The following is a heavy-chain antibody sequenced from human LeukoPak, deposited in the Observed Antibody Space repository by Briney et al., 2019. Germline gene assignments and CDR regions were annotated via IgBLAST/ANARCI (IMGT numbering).Heavy chain of an antibody. Sequence: TGGSLRLSCAASGIIISSNYMSWVRQTPGKGLEWVSVIYSGGSTEYADSVKGRFTISRDNSKNTVYLEMNSLRAEDTAVYYCARGDSGSWNYKRALDHWGQGTLVTVSS. CDR1: GIIISSNY. D-gene: IGHD1-26*01. V-gene: IGHV3-53*01. CDR3: ARGDSGSWNYKRALDH. CDR2: IYSGGST. J-gene: IGHJ5*02.